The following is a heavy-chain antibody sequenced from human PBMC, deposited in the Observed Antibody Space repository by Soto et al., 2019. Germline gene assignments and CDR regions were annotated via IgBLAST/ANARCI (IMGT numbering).Heavy chain of an antibody. V-gene: IGHV3-30-3*01. J-gene: IGHJ5*02. Sequence: QVQLVESGGGVVQPGRSLRLSCAASGFTFSNDAMHWVRQAPGKGLEWVAVISYDGSNKYYADSVKGRFTISRDNSKNTLYLQMNSLRAEDTAVYYCARGPRAMVTNGWFDPWGQGTLVTVSS. D-gene: IGHD5-18*01. CDR3: ARGPRAMVTNGWFDP. CDR1: GFTFSNDA. CDR2: ISYDGSNK.